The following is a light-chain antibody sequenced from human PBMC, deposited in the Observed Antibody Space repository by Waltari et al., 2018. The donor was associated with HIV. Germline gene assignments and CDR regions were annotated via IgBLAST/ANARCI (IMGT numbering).Light chain of an antibody. J-gene: IGLJ3*02. CDR1: SSNIGNNY. CDR3: GTWDTSLSAWV. V-gene: IGLV1-51*01. Sequence: QSVLTPPPSVSAAPGQKVPISCSGSSSNIGNNYVSWYQPLPGTAPKLLIYDNNKPPSGLPDRFSGSKSGASATLGITGLQTGDEADYYCGTWDTSLSAWVFGGGTRLTVL. CDR2: DNN.